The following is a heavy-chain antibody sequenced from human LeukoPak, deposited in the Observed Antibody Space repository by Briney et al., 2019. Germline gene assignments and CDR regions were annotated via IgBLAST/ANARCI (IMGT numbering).Heavy chain of an antibody. J-gene: IGHJ4*02. Sequence: GGSLRLSCAASWFTFRNHWMHWVRQTPGKGLVWVSRISSDRSSTTYADSVKGRFTISRDNAKNTLYLQMNNLRAEDTAMYYCARDQRVTGRPDIDYWGQGTLVIVSS. CDR1: WFTFRNHW. D-gene: IGHD6-6*01. CDR3: ARDQRVTGRPDIDY. V-gene: IGHV3-74*03. CDR2: ISSDRSST.